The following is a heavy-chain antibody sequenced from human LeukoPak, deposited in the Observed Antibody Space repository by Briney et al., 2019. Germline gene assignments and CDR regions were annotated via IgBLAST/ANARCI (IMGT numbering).Heavy chain of an antibody. CDR3: ARGNYDFAYDP. D-gene: IGHD3-3*01. CDR1: GFIVSDFD. CDR2: LSTSGSYI. Sequence: PGGSLRLSCAASGFIVSDFDMNWVRQAPGKGLEWVSYLSTSGSYIHYAVSVKGRFTISRDAGNNSLYLQLHSLTVEDTAVFCARGNYDFAYDPWGQGTLVTVSS. V-gene: IGHV3-21*01. J-gene: IGHJ5*02.